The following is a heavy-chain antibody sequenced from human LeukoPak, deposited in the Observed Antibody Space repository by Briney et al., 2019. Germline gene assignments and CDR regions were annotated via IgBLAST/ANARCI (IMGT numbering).Heavy chain of an antibody. CDR2: INHSGST. V-gene: IGHV4-34*01. CDR3: ARGHQLLWFGELSNKNGMDV. D-gene: IGHD3-10*01. J-gene: IGHJ6*02. Sequence: SETLSLTCAVYGGSFSGYYWSWIRQPPGKGLEWIGEINHSGSTNYNPSLKSRVTISVDTSKNQFSLKLSSVTAADTAVYYCARGHQLLWFGELSNKNGMDVWGQGTTVTVSS. CDR1: GGSFSGYY.